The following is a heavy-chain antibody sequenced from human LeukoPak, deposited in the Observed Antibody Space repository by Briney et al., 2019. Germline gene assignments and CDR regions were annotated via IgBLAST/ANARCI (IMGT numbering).Heavy chain of an antibody. Sequence: GGSLRLSCAASGFTFSSYAMSWVRQAPGKGLELVSAISGSGGSTYYADSVKGRFTISRDNSKNTLYLQMNSLRAEDTAVYYCAKYYYDSSGQDYWGQGTLVTVSS. CDR3: AKYYYDSSGQDY. CDR1: GFTFSSYA. D-gene: IGHD3-22*01. J-gene: IGHJ4*02. V-gene: IGHV3-23*01. CDR2: ISGSGGST.